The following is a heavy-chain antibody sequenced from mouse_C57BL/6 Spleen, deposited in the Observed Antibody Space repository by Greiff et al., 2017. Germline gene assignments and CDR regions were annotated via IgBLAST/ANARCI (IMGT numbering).Heavy chain of an antibody. CDR2: IDPSDSYT. CDR1: GYTFTSYW. D-gene: IGHD1-1*01. J-gene: IGHJ1*03. CDR3: ARRDYYGRSPLLYVDV. V-gene: IGHV1-69*01. Sequence: QVQLKQPGAELVMPGASVKLSCKASGYTFTSYWMHWVKQRPGQGLEWIGEIDPSDSYTNYNQKFKGKSTLTVDKSSSTAYMQLSSLTSEDSAVYYCARRDYYGRSPLLYVDVWGTGTTVTVSS.